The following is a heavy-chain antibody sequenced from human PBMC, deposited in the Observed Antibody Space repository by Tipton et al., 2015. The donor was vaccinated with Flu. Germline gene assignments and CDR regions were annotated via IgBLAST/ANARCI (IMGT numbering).Heavy chain of an antibody. Sequence: LRLSCTVSGGSISSYYWSWIRQPPGKGLEWIGYIYYSGSTNYNPSLKSRVTISVDTSKNQFSLKLSSVTAADTAVYYCARVGATVTTLPSTGFDYWGQGTLVTVSS. D-gene: IGHD4-17*01. V-gene: IGHV4-59*08. CDR3: ARVGATVTTLPSTGFDY. CDR1: GGSISSYY. J-gene: IGHJ4*02. CDR2: IYYSGST.